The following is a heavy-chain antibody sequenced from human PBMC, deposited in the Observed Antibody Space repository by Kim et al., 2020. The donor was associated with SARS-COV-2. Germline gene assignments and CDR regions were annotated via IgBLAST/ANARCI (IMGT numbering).Heavy chain of an antibody. CDR2: NK. V-gene: IGHV3-30*02. CDR3: AKELGGYDYY. Sequence: NKYYADSVKGRFTISRDNSNNTLYLQMNSLRAEDTAVYYCAKELGGYDYYWGQGTLVTVSS. D-gene: IGHD5-12*01. J-gene: IGHJ4*02.